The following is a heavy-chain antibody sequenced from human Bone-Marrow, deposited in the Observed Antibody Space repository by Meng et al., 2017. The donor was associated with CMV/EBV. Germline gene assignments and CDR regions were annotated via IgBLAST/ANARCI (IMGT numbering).Heavy chain of an antibody. CDR1: GGTFSSYT. D-gene: IGHD3-22*01. Sequence: ASVKVSCKASGGTFSSYTISWVRQATGQGLEWMGWMNPNSGNTGYAQKFQGRVTITRNTSISTAYMELSSLRSEDTAVYYCARGQRRGSSGYYGYWGQGPLVTIYS. CDR3: ARGQRRGSSGYYGY. CDR2: MNPNSGNT. J-gene: IGHJ4*02. V-gene: IGHV1-8*03.